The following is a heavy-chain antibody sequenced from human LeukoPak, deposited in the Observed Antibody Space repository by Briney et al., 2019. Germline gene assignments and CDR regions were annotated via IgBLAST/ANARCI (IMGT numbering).Heavy chain of an antibody. Sequence: PSETLSLTCTVSGGSISSYYWSWIRQPPGKGLEWIGYIYYSGSTNYNPSLKSRVTISVDTSKNQFSLKLSSVTAADTAVYYCARHSPDYYDSSGYYGFDYWGQGALVTVSS. J-gene: IGHJ4*02. CDR1: GGSISSYY. D-gene: IGHD3-22*01. CDR2: IYYSGST. CDR3: ARHSPDYYDSSGYYGFDY. V-gene: IGHV4-59*08.